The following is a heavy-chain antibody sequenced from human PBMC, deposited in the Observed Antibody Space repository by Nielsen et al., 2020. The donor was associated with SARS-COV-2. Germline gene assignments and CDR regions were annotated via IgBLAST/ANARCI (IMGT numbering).Heavy chain of an antibody. V-gene: IGHV4-59*12. CDR2: IYYSGST. D-gene: IGHD1-26*01. J-gene: IGHJ6*02. Sequence: SETLSLTCTVSGGSISSYYWSWIRQPPGKGLEWIGYIYYSGSTNYNPSLKSRVTISVDTSKNQFSLKLSSVTAADTAVYYCASRGRVGDYYYGMDVWGQGTTVTVSS. CDR3: ASRGRVGDYYYGMDV. CDR1: GGSISSYY.